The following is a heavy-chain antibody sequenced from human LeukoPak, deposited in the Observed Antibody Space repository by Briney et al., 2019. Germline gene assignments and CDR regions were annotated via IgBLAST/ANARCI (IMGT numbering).Heavy chain of an antibody. V-gene: IGHV1-2*02. Sequence: GASVKVSCKASGYTFTGYYMHWVRQAPGQGLEWMGWINPNSGGTNYAQKFQGRVTMTRDTSISTAYMELSRLRSDDTAVYYCARDGHDSYGYSGYYYYMDVWGKGTTVTISS. D-gene: IGHD5-18*01. CDR1: GYTFTGYY. CDR3: ARDGHDSYGYSGYYYYMDV. J-gene: IGHJ6*03. CDR2: INPNSGGT.